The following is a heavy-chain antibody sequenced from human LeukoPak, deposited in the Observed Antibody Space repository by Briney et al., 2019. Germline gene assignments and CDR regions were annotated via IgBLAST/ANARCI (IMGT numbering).Heavy chain of an antibody. CDR3: ASGSRDGYNYRFDY. CDR1: GSTFSSYG. V-gene: IGHV3-48*01. CDR2: ISGSSTTI. Sequence: GGSLRLSCAAFGSTFSSYGMNWVRQAPGKGLEWISCISGSSTTIYYADSVKGRFTISRDNAKNSLYLQMNSLRAEDTAVYYCASGSRDGYNYRFDYWGQGTLVTVSS. J-gene: IGHJ4*02. D-gene: IGHD5-24*01.